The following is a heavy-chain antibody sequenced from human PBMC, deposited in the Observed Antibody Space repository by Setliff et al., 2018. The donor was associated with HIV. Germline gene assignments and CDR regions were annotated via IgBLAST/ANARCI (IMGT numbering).Heavy chain of an antibody. J-gene: IGHJ4*02. V-gene: IGHV4-34*01. CDR2: INHSGST. CDR1: GGSFRGYY. Sequence: SETLSLTCAVYGGSFRGYYWSWIRRPPGKGLEWIGEINHSGSTNYNPSLKSRVTISVDTSKSQFSLKLSSVTAADTALYYCARGSDYIWGNYRFPFDYWGQGTLVTVSS. D-gene: IGHD3-16*02. CDR3: ARGSDYIWGNYRFPFDY.